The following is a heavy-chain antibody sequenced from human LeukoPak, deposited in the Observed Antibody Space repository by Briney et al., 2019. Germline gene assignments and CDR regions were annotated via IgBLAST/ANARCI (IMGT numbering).Heavy chain of an antibody. J-gene: IGHJ4*02. Sequence: GGSLRLSCAASGFTFSSYSMNWVRQAPGKGLEWVSHISSSSSTIYYADSVKGRFTISRDNAKNSLYLQMNSLRAEDTAVYYCARNYYDSSGYYYFDYWGQGTLVTVSS. CDR3: ARNYYDSSGYYYFDY. D-gene: IGHD3-22*01. CDR1: GFTFSSYS. CDR2: ISSSSSTI. V-gene: IGHV3-48*04.